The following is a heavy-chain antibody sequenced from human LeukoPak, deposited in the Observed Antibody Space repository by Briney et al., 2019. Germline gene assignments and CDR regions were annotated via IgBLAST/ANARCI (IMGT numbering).Heavy chain of an antibody. CDR2: INHSGST. D-gene: IGHD2-15*01. CDR1: GGCFSGYY. V-gene: IGHV4-34*01. Sequence: SETLSLTCAVYGGCFSGYYWSWIRQPPGKGLEWIGEINHSGSTNSNPSLKSRVTISVDTSKNQFSLKLSSVTAADTAVYYCAREYCSGGSCYAWFDPWGQGTLVTVSS. J-gene: IGHJ5*02. CDR3: AREYCSGGSCYAWFDP.